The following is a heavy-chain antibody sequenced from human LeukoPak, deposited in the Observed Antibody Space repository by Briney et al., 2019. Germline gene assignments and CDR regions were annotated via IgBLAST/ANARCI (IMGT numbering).Heavy chain of an antibody. CDR1: GYTFTSYG. CDR2: ISAYDGNV. J-gene: IGHJ4*02. V-gene: IGHV1-18*01. CDR3: ARNLGPPNRLVTTKAYFDH. D-gene: IGHD3-22*01. Sequence: ASVTVSCKASGYTFTSYGIIWVRQAPGQGLEWMGWISAYDGNVDYAQTLQGRVTMTTDSSTSTAYMELRSLRSDDTAVYYCARNLGPPNRLVTTKAYFDHWGQGTLVTVSS.